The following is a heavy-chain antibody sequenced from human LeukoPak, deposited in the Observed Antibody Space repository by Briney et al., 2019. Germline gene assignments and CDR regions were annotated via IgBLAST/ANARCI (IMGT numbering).Heavy chain of an antibody. CDR3: ARETVAGTFDY. Sequence: KSGGSLRLSCAASGFTFSEYYMSWIRQAPGKGLEWVADISSTADIVSYADFVLGRFTISRDNGDDSLSLQLNSLRAEDTAVYCCARETVAGTFDYWSQGTLVTVSS. V-gene: IGHV3-11*01. D-gene: IGHD6-19*01. CDR2: ISSTADIV. J-gene: IGHJ4*02. CDR1: GFTFSEYY.